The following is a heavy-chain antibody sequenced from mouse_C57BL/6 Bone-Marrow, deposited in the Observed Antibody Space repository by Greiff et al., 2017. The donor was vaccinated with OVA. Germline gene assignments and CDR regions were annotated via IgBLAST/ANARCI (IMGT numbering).Heavy chain of an antibody. CDR3: ARDPVDWYFDV. CDR2: IHPNSGST. CDR1: GYTFTSYW. Sequence: QVQLQQPGAELVKPGASVKLSCKASGYTFTSYWMHWVKQRPGQGLEWIGMIHPNSGSTNYNEKFKSKATLTVDKSSSTAYMQLSSLTSEDSAVYYGARDPVDWYFDVWGTGTTVTVSS. J-gene: IGHJ1*03. V-gene: IGHV1-64*01.